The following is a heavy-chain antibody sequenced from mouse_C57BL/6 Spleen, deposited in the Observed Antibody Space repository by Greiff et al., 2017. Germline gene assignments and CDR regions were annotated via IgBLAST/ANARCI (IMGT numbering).Heavy chain of an antibody. CDR3: AREGYYYGSSSSWFAY. Sequence: EVQRVESGGGLVKPGGSLKLSCAASGFTFSSYAMSWVRQTPEKRLEWVATISDGGSYTYYPDNVKGRFTISRDNAKNNLYLQMSHLKSEDTAMYYCAREGYYYGSSSSWFAYWGQGTLVTVSA. CDR2: ISDGGSYT. V-gene: IGHV5-4*01. D-gene: IGHD1-1*01. CDR1: GFTFSSYA. J-gene: IGHJ3*01.